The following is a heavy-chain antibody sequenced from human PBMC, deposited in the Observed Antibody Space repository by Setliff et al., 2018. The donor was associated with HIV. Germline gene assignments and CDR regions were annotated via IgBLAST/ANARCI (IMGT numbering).Heavy chain of an antibody. CDR1: GFMFGDYA. D-gene: IGHD2-15*01. V-gene: IGHV3-49*04. Sequence: PGGSLRLSCTTSGFMFGDYAVSWVRQAPGKGLEWVGFIGSKTYGGTTEYAASVKGRFTISRDDSKSVAHLQMNSLKTEDTAVYYCTRHLGYCSGDTCYSDDYGKPGPWVFGPWGQGTLGNGSS. CDR3: TRHLGYCSGDTCYSDDYGKPGPWVFGP. CDR2: IGSKTYGGTT. J-gene: IGHJ4*01.